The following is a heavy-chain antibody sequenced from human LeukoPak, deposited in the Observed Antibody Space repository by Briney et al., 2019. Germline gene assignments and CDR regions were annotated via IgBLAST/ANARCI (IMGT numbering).Heavy chain of an antibody. Sequence: SETLSLTCTVSGGSISSYYWSWIRQPPGKGLEWIGYIYYSGSTNYNPSLKSRVTISVDTSKNQFSLKLSSVTAADTAVYYCARGDTMDYWGQGTLVTVSS. V-gene: IGHV4-59*12. CDR1: GGSISSYY. CDR3: ARGDTMDY. D-gene: IGHD3-10*01. J-gene: IGHJ4*02. CDR2: IYYSGST.